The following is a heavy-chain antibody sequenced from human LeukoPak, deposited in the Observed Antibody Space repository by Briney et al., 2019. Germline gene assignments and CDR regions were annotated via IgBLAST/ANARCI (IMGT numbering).Heavy chain of an antibody. CDR3: AKDGYNWNGPYYFDY. J-gene: IGHJ4*02. Sequence: GGSLRLSCAASGFTFSSYVMSWVRHAPGKGLEWVSAISGSGGSTYYADSVKGRFTISRDNSKNTLFLQMNSLRAEDTAVYYCAKDGYNWNGPYYFDYRGQGTLVTVSS. D-gene: IGHD1-20*01. CDR2: ISGSGGST. V-gene: IGHV3-23*01. CDR1: GFTFSSYV.